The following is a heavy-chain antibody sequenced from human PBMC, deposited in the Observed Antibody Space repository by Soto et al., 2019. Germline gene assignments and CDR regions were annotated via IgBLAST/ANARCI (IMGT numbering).Heavy chain of an antibody. CDR3: ARDRAMRATVSYYYYCGKDG. J-gene: IGHJ6*02. CDR1: GGTFSSYA. D-gene: IGHD4-17*01. CDR2: IIPIFGTA. Sequence: GASVKVSCKASGGTFSSYAISWVRQAPGQGLEWMGGIIPIFGTANYAQKFQGRVTITADESTSTAYMELSSLRSEDTAVYYCARDRAMRATVSYYYYCGKDGCGHGTTVTVSS. V-gene: IGHV1-69*13.